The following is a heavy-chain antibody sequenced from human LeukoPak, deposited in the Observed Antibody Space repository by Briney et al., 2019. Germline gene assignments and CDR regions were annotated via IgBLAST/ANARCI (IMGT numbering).Heavy chain of an antibody. J-gene: IGHJ5*02. CDR3: AKGDGYNYDNWFDP. V-gene: IGHV3-23*01. CDR2: ISGGGGST. Sequence: PGGSLRVSCAASGFTFSSYALSWVRQAPGEGLEWVSGISGGGGSTYYADAVKGRFSISRDNSKNTLYLQMNSLRAEDTAVYYCAKGDGYNYDNWFDPWGQGTLVTVSS. CDR1: GFTFSSYA. D-gene: IGHD5-24*01.